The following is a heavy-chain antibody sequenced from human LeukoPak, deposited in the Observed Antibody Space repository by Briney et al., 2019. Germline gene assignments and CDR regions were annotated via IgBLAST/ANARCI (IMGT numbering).Heavy chain of an antibody. J-gene: IGHJ2*01. CDR2: IYTSGST. D-gene: IGHD3-10*01. CDR1: GGSINGYY. Sequence: PSETLSLTCTVSGGSINGYYWSWIRQPAGKGLEWIGRIYTSGSTNYNPSLKSRVSTSVDTSKNQFSLKLSSVTAADTAVYYCARGKYYYGSGTYYTRSYDWYFDLWGRGTLVTVSS. CDR3: ARGKYYYGSGTYYTRSYDWYFDL. V-gene: IGHV4-4*07.